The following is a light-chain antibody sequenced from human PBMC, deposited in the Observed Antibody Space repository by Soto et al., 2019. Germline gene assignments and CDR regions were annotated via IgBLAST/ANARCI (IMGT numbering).Light chain of an antibody. Sequence: DILLTQSPSSLPASVGDRVTITCRASQSISIALNWYQQKAGKAPRLLIYSASNLQSGVPPRFSGSGSGTEFTLSINSLQPEDFATYFCQQSYTTPTFGGGTRVEVE. CDR2: SAS. J-gene: IGKJ4*01. CDR3: QQSYTTPT. V-gene: IGKV1-39*01. CDR1: QSISIA.